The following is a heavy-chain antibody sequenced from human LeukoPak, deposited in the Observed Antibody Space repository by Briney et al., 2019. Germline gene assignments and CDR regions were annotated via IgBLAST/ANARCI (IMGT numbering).Heavy chain of an antibody. D-gene: IGHD3-22*01. J-gene: IGHJ4*02. CDR1: GFTFSSYA. Sequence: PGGSLRLSCAASGFTFSSYAMSWVCQAPGKGLEWVSAISGSGGSTYYADSVKGRFTISRDNSKNTLYLQMYSLRAEDTAVYYCARGGYYYDSSGYYDLDYWGQGTLVTVSS. V-gene: IGHV3-23*01. CDR3: ARGGYYYDSSGYYDLDY. CDR2: ISGSGGST.